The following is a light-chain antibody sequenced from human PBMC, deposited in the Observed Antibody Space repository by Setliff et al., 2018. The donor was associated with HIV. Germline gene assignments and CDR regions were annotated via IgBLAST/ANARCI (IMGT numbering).Light chain of an antibody. V-gene: IGLV1-40*03. CDR2: ADS. Sequence: QSALAQPPSVSGAPGQRVNISCTGSNSNIGAGYDVHWYQQLPGTAPKLLIYADSNRPSGVPDRFSGSKSGASASLAITGLQAEDEADYYCQSYDNSLGIVGGGTKVTVL. J-gene: IGLJ2*01. CDR1: NSNIGAGYD. CDR3: QSYDNSLGI.